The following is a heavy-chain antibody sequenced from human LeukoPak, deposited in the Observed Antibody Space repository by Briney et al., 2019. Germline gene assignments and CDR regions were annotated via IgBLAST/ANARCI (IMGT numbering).Heavy chain of an antibody. CDR2: ITGSSDTI. Sequence: GGSLRLSCAASGFTFSIYSMNWVRQAPGEGLEWVSYITGSSDTIYYADSVKGRFTISRDNAKNSLYLQMNSLRAEDTAVYYCARDPAVVRYFDWVEDAFDIWGQGTMVTVSS. D-gene: IGHD3-9*01. CDR1: GFTFSIYS. CDR3: ARDPAVVRYFDWVEDAFDI. V-gene: IGHV3-48*04. J-gene: IGHJ3*02.